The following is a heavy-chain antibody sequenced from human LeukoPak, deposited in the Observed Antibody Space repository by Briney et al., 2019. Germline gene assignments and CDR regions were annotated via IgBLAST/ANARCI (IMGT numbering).Heavy chain of an antibody. Sequence: GRSLRLSCVASGFIFSDYGMHWVRQAPDKGLEWVAVIWYDGSNKHYADSVEGRFTISRDNSRSTVSLQMNSLRAEDTALYYCARGPVTAPAYFDYWGQGTLVTVSS. J-gene: IGHJ4*02. CDR1: GFIFSDYG. CDR2: IWYDGSNK. D-gene: IGHD2-21*02. V-gene: IGHV3-33*08. CDR3: ARGPVTAPAYFDY.